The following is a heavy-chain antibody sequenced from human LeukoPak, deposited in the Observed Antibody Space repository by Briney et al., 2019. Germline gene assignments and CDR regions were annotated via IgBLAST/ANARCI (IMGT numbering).Heavy chain of an antibody. Sequence: ASVKVSCKASGYTFTGYYMHWVRQAPGQGLEWMGWISAYNGNTNYAQKLQGRVTMTTDTSTSTAYMELRSLRSDDTAVYYCARVAAMVTFRLFYFDYWGQGTLVTVSS. J-gene: IGHJ4*02. V-gene: IGHV1-18*04. CDR2: ISAYNGNT. D-gene: IGHD5-18*01. CDR3: ARVAAMVTFRLFYFDY. CDR1: GYTFTGYY.